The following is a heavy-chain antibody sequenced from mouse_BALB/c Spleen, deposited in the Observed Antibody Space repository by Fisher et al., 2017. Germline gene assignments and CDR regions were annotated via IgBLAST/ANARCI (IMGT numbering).Heavy chain of an antibody. V-gene: IGHV1-55*01. D-gene: IGHD2-14*01. CDR3: AREDRFSYAMDY. J-gene: IGHJ4*01. Sequence: KFKGKATLTVDTSSSTAYMQLSSLTSEDSAVYYCAREDRFSYAMDYWGQGTSVTVSS.